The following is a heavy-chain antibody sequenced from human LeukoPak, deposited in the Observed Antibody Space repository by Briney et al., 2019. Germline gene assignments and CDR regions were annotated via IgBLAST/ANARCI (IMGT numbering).Heavy chain of an antibody. D-gene: IGHD1-26*01. J-gene: IGHJ4*02. Sequence: GGSLRLSCAASGFTVSNNYMSWVRQAPGKGLEWVSVIYNDDSASYADSVKGRFTISRDNSRNTLYLQMNSLRAEDTAVYYCARDRPGGSYLDFDYWGQGTLVTVSS. CDR1: GFTVSNNY. CDR3: ARDRPGGSYLDFDY. V-gene: IGHV3-66*01. CDR2: IYNDDSA.